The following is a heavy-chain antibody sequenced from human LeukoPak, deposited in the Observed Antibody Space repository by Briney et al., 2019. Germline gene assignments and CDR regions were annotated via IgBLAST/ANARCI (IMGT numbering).Heavy chain of an antibody. D-gene: IGHD1-26*01. Sequence: RASVKVSCKASGYTFTGYYIHWVRQAPGQGLEWMGWINPNSGGTNFAQKFRGGVTLTRDTSINTAYMDLSRVRSDDTAVYYCARDRIVGASDAFDIWGQGTMVTVSS. CDR2: INPNSGGT. J-gene: IGHJ3*02. CDR1: GYTFTGYY. CDR3: ARDRIVGASDAFDI. V-gene: IGHV1-2*02.